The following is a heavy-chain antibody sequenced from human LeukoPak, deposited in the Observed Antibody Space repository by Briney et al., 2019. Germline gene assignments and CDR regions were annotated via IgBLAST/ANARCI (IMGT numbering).Heavy chain of an antibody. D-gene: IGHD3-10*01. J-gene: IGHJ4*02. CDR2: ICAYNGNT. V-gene: IGHV1-18*01. Sequence: ASVKVSCKASGYTFTNYGVTWVRQAPGQGLEWMGWICAYNGNTNYAQKLQGRVTMTTDTSTTTAYMELRSLRSDDTAVYYCARDLVRGVIGFWGQGTLVTVSS. CDR1: GYTFTNYG. CDR3: ARDLVRGVIGF.